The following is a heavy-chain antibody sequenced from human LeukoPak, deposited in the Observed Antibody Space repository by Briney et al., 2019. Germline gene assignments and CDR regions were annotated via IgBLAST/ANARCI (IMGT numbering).Heavy chain of an antibody. J-gene: IGHJ3*02. CDR1: DDYIRSSAYY. CDR3: ASEPYGSGSFLGAFDI. Sequence: PSETLSLTCAVSDDYIRSSAYYWGWIRQPPGKGLEWIGSIYYSGSTYYNPSLKSRVTISIDTSKNQFSLKLSSVTAADTAVYYCASEPYGSGSFLGAFDIWGQGTMVTVSS. CDR2: IYYSGST. D-gene: IGHD3-10*01. V-gene: IGHV4-39*01.